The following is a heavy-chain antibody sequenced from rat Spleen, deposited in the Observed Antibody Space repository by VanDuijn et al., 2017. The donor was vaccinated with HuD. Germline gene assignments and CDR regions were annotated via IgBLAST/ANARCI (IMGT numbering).Heavy chain of an antibody. CDR1: GFTFSNYY. CDR3: VREAFGVGN. V-gene: IGHV5-25*01. Sequence: EVQLVESGGGLVQPGRSMKLSCAASGFTFSNYYMAWVRQAPTKGLEWVASISTGGGNTYYRDSVKGRFTISRDNAQKTLYLQMSQLGSEDTAIYYCVREAFGVGNWGQGVMVTVSS. CDR2: ISTGGGNT. D-gene: IGHD4-3*01. J-gene: IGHJ2*01.